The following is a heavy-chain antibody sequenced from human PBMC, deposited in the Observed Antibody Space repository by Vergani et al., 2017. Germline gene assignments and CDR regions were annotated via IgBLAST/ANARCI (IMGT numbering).Heavy chain of an antibody. D-gene: IGHD3-10*01. CDR2: ILYSGSA. CDR3: ARGVLREGTEY. J-gene: IGHJ4*02. V-gene: IGHV4-61*10. CDR1: GASVSSSSYY. Sequence: QVQLQESGPGLVKPSETLSLTCTVSGASVSSSSYYWNGLRQPAGKGVGFIGFILYSGSAKYTPSLRGRVTISLYTSKNQFSLRLNSVTAADTAVYYCARGVLREGTEYWGQGTRVTVS.